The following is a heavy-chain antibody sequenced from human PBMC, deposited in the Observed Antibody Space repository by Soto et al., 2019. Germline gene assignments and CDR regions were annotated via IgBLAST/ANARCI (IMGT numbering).Heavy chain of an antibody. J-gene: IGHJ4*02. V-gene: IGHV1-69*01. CDR1: GGTFSSYA. Sequence: QVQLVQSGAEVKKPGSSVKVSCKASGGTFSSYAISWVRQAPGQGLEWMGGIIPIFGTANYAQKFQGRVTITADESTSTAYMELSSLRSEDTVVYYCARSGLSGYPRGYFDYWGQGTLVTVSS. CDR3: ARSGLSGYPRGYFDY. D-gene: IGHD3-22*01. CDR2: IIPIFGTA.